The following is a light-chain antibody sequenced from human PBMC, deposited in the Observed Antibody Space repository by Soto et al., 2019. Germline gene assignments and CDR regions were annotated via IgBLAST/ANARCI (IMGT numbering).Light chain of an antibody. CDR3: QQYYNLLT. CDR1: QDISNY. J-gene: IGKJ4*01. V-gene: IGKV1-33*01. CDR2: DAS. Sequence: DIQMTQSPSSLSASVGDRVTITCQASQDISNYLNWYQQKPGKAPKLLIYDASNLETGVPSRFSGSGSGTDFTFTISSLQPEDIATYYCQQYYNLLTCGGGTKVEIK.